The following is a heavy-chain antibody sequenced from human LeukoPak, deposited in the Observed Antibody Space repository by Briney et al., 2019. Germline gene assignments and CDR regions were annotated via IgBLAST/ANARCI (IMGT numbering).Heavy chain of an antibody. V-gene: IGHV4-61*02. J-gene: IGHJ6*03. CDR1: GGSISSGSYY. CDR2: IYTSGST. CDR3: AGTETYYYMDV. D-gene: IGHD1-1*01. Sequence: PSQTLSLTCTVSGGSISSGSYYWSWIRQPAGKGLEWIGRIYTSGSTNYNPSLKSRVTISVDTSKNQFSLKLSSVTAADTAVYYCAGTETYYYMDVWGKGTTVTVSS.